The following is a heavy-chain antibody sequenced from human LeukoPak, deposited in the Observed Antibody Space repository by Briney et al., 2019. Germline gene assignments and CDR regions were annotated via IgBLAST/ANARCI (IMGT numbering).Heavy chain of an antibody. J-gene: IGHJ4*02. CDR3: AKDPSWSGYFDY. D-gene: IGHD6-13*01. CDR2: ISGSGGST. Sequence: GGSLRPSCAASGFTFSSYAMSWVRQAPGKGLEWVSAISGSGGSTYYADSVKGRFTISRDKSKNTLYLQMNSLRAEDTAVYYCAKDPSWSGYFDYWGQGTLVTVSS. CDR1: GFTFSSYA. V-gene: IGHV3-23*01.